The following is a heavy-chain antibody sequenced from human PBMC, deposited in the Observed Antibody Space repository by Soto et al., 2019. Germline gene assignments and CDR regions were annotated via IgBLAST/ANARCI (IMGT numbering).Heavy chain of an antibody. CDR3: ATTDDYYSGRRVIGFDY. V-gene: IGHV4-59*01. CDR1: GGSISSYY. Sequence: PSETLSLTCTVSGGSISSYYWSWIRQPPGKGLEWIGYIYYSGSTNYNPSLKSRVTISVDTSKNQFSLKLSSVTAADTAVYYCATTDDYYSGRRVIGFDYWGQGTLVTVSS. J-gene: IGHJ4*02. D-gene: IGHD3-10*01. CDR2: IYYSGST.